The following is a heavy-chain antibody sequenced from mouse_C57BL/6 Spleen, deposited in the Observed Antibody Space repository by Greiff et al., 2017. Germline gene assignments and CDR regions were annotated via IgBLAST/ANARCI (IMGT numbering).Heavy chain of an antibody. D-gene: IGHD1-1*01. CDR1: GFTFSDAW. CDR2: IRNKANNHAT. V-gene: IGHV6-6*01. Sequence: EVKLMESGGGLVQPGGSMKLSCAASGFTFSDAWMDWVRQSPEKGLEWVAEIRNKANNHATYYAESVKGRFTISRDDSKSSVYLQMNSLRAEDTGIYYCTRHAIYYYGSSYGYFDVWGTGTTVTVSS. J-gene: IGHJ1*03. CDR3: TRHAIYYYGSSYGYFDV.